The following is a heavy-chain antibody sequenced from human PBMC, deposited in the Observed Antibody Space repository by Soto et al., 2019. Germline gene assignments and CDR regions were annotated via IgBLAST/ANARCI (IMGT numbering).Heavy chain of an antibody. J-gene: IGHJ4*02. CDR1: GFIFRSYG. D-gene: IGHD6-19*01. Sequence: QVQLVESGGGVVQPGKSLRLSCAASGFIFRSYGVHWVRQAPGKGLEWVALISHAGSNAYYADAVKGRFTISRDNAKDTVYLQMNSLRAEDTDVYYCAKQGIEVAGTDYFDYWGQGALVTVAS. CDR3: AKQGIEVAGTDYFDY. V-gene: IGHV3-30*18. CDR2: ISHAGSNA.